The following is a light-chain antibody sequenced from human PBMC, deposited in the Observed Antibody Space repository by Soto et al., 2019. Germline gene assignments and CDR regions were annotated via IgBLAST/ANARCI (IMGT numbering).Light chain of an antibody. CDR1: SSDVGGYNY. Sequence: QSVLTQTASVSGSPGQSITISCTGTSSDVGGYNYVSWYQQHPGKAPKLMIFEVTNRPSGVSNRFSGSKSGNTASLTISGLQAEDEADYYCCSYTSSSTWVFGGGTKVTVL. CDR3: CSYTSSSTWV. CDR2: EVT. V-gene: IGLV2-14*01. J-gene: IGLJ3*02.